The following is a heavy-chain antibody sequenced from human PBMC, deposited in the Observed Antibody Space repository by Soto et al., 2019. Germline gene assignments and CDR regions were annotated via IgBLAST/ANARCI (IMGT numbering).Heavy chain of an antibody. V-gene: IGHV3-21*01. J-gene: IGHJ5*02. Sequence: GGSLRLSCAASGFTFSSYSMNWVRQAPRKGLEWVSSISSSSSYIYYADSVKGRFTISRDNAKNSLYLQMNSLRAEDTAVYYCARDSYDFWTHNWFDPWGQGTLVTVSS. CDR3: ARDSYDFWTHNWFDP. CDR2: ISSSSSYI. D-gene: IGHD3-3*01. CDR1: GFTFSSYS.